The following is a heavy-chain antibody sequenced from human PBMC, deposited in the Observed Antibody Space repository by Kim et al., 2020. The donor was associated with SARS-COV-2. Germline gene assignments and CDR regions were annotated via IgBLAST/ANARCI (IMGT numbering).Heavy chain of an antibody. J-gene: IGHJ6*02. CDR3: ASEGAVETYYYYYGMDV. V-gene: IGHV4-39*01. D-gene: IGHD5-18*01. CDR1: GGSISSSSYY. CDR2: IYYSGST. Sequence: SETLSLTCTVSGGSISSSSYYWGWIRQPPGKGLEWIGSIYYSGSTYYNPSLKSGVTISVDTSKNQFPLKLSSVTAADTAVYYCASEGAVETYYYYYGMDVWGQGTTVTVSS.